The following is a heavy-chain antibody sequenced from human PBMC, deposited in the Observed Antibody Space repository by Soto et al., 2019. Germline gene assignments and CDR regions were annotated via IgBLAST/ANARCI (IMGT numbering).Heavy chain of an antibody. V-gene: IGHV4-59*01. Sequence: SETLSLTCTVSGGSISSYYWSWIRQPPGKGLEWIGYIYYSGSTNYNPSLKSRVTISVDTSKNQFSLKLSSVTAADTAVYYCARVLWYYDILTSRPSDYYYYYMDVWGKGTTVTVSS. CDR1: GGSISSYY. CDR2: IYYSGST. J-gene: IGHJ6*03. CDR3: ARVLWYYDILTSRPSDYYYYYMDV. D-gene: IGHD3-9*01.